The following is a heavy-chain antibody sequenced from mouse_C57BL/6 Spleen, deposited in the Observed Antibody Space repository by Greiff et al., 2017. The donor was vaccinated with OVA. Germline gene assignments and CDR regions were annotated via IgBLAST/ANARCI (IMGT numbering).Heavy chain of an antibody. Sequence: EVQLQQSGPELVKPGASVKISCKASGYTFTDYYMNWVKQSHGTSLEWIGDINPNNGGTSYNQKFKGKATLTVDTSSSTAYMELRSLTSEDSAVYYCARPLYYAMDYWGQGTSVTVSS. CDR2: INPNNGGT. CDR3: ARPLYYAMDY. V-gene: IGHV1-26*01. J-gene: IGHJ4*01. CDR1: GYTFTDYY.